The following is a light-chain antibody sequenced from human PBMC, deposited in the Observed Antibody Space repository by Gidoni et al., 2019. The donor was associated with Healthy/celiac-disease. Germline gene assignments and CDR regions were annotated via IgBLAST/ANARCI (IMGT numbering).Light chain of an antibody. J-gene: IGLJ1*01. V-gene: IGLV1-36*01. CDR2: YDD. Sequence: QSVLTQPPSVSEAPRQRVTISCSGSSSNIGNNAVNWYQQLPGKAPKLLIYYDDLLPSGVSDRFPGSKSGTSASLAISGLQSEDEADYYCAAWDDSLNGLYVFGTGTKVTVL. CDR3: AAWDDSLNGLYV. CDR1: SSNIGNNA.